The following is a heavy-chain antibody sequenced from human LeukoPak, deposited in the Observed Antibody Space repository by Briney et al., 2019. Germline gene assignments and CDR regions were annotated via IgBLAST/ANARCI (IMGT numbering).Heavy chain of an antibody. V-gene: IGHV4-4*07. J-gene: IGHJ4*02. D-gene: IGHD3-3*01. Sequence: SETLSLTCTVSGGSITSYLWSWIRQPAGKGLEWIGRFYTSGSTNYNPSLKSRVTMSLDTSKNQFSLKLSSVTAADTAVYYCAGGRKVFWSGYFDYWGQGTLVTVSS. CDR3: AGGRKVFWSGYFDY. CDR1: GGSITSYL. CDR2: FYTSGST.